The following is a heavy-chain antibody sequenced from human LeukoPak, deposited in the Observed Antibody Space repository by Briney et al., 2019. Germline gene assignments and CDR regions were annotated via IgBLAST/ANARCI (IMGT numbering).Heavy chain of an antibody. CDR3: VRGGPSTWS. J-gene: IGHJ5*02. CDR1: GFTFGTYG. Sequence: GGSLRLSCVASGFTFGTYGMHWVRQAPGKGLEWVTFIQYDGSNKDYAASVKGRFTISRDNSKNTLYLQMNSLRAEDTAVYYCVRGGPSTWSWGQGTLVTVSS. D-gene: IGHD2-15*01. CDR2: IQYDGSNK. V-gene: IGHV3-30*02.